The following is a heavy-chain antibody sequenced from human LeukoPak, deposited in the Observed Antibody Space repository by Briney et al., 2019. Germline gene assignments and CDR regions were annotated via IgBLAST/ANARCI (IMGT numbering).Heavy chain of an antibody. J-gene: IGHJ6*03. CDR1: GGSISSYY. V-gene: IGHV4-4*07. CDR2: IYTSGST. CDR3: ARGETKWGSSSWGYYYYYMDV. D-gene: IGHD6-13*01. Sequence: SETLSLTCTVSGGSISSYYWSWIRQPAGKGLEWIGRIYTSGSTNYNPSLKSRVTISVDTSKNQFSLKLSSVTVADTAVYYCARGETKWGSSSWGYYYYYMDVWGKGTTVTISS.